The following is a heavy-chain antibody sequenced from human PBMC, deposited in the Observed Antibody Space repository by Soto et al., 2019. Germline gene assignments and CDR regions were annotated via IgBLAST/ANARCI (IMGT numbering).Heavy chain of an antibody. Sequence: QVQLMESGGGVVQPGRSLRLSCAASGFIFSNYGMHWVRQAPGKGLEWVALIYYDGSYENYADSVKGRFTISRDNSKSKVWMQLPGVGAGDTAVYYCAKSGGGGYDSNNDDSGGLFMGPSWGQGTLVTVSS. CDR2: IYYDGSYE. CDR1: GFIFSNYG. V-gene: IGHV3-33*06. CDR3: AKSGGGGYDSNNDDSGGLFMGPS. J-gene: IGHJ4*02. D-gene: IGHD3-22*01.